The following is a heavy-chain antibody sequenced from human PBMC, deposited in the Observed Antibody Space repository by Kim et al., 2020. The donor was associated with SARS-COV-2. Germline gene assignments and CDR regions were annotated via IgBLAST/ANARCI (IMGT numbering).Heavy chain of an antibody. V-gene: IGHV4-34*01. Sequence: SETLSLTCAVYGGSFSGYYWSWIRQPPGKGLEWIGEINHSGSTNYNPSLKSRVTISVDTSKNQFSLKLSSVTAADTAVYYCARGPLTRRYYYDSSGYVDYWGQGTLVTVSS. CDR2: INHSGST. CDR3: ARGPLTRRYYYDSSGYVDY. D-gene: IGHD3-22*01. CDR1: GGSFSGYY. J-gene: IGHJ4*02.